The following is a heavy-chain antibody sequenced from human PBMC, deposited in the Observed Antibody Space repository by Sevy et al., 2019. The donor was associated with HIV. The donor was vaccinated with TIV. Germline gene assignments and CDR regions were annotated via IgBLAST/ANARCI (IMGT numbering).Heavy chain of an antibody. J-gene: IGHJ4*02. CDR2: ISNSGTTI. CDR1: GFTFSSYE. D-gene: IGHD4-17*01. Sequence: GGSLRLSCAASGFTFSSYEMNWVRQAPGKGLEWVSYISNSGTTISYSDSVRGRLTISRDNARNSLYLQMNSLRGEDTAAYYCARDLPPSATTVAHFDHWGQGTLVTVSS. CDR3: ARDLPPSATTVAHFDH. V-gene: IGHV3-48*03.